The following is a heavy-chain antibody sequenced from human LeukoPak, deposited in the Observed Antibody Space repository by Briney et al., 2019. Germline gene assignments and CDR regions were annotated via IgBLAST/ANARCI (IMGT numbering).Heavy chain of an antibody. CDR1: GYTFTSYA. J-gene: IGHJ3*01. V-gene: IGHV7-4-1*02. D-gene: IGHD6-13*01. CDR3: ARDPRAGTGKVVDV. CDR2: INTNTGNP. Sequence: GASVKVSCKASGYTFTSYAMIWVRQAPGQGLEWMGWINTNTGNPTYAQGFTGRFVFSLDTSVSTAYLRISSLKAEDTAVYYCARDPRAGTGKVVDVWGQGTMVTVSS.